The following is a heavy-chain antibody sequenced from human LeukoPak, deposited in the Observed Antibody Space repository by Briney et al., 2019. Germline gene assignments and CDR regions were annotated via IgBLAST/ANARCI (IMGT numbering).Heavy chain of an antibody. D-gene: IGHD1-26*01. Sequence: SETLSLTCAVYGGSFSGYYWSWIRQPPGKGLEWIGEINHSGSTNYNPSLKSRVTISVDTSKNQFSLKLSSVTAADTAVYYCARDAIGAFDYWGQGTLVTVSS. CDR3: ARDAIGAFDY. V-gene: IGHV4-34*01. CDR1: GGSFSGYY. J-gene: IGHJ4*02. CDR2: INHSGST.